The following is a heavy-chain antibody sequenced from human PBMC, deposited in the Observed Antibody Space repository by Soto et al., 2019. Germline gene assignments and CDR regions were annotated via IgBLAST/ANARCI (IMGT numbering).Heavy chain of an antibody. Sequence: QVQLQESGPGLVKPSETLSLTCTVSGGSISDSYWSWVRQSPGGGLEWIGYIYYTGGTNYNPSLKGRVTISVDRSTNQFSLNLTSVTTADTAVYYCARAFSFPHFDYWGRGTQVTVSS. CDR3: ARAFSFPHFDY. CDR2: IYYTGGT. J-gene: IGHJ4*02. V-gene: IGHV4-59*01. CDR1: GGSISDSY.